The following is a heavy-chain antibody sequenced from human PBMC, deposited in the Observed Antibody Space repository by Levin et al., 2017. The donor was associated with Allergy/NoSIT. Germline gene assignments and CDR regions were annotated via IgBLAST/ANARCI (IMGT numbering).Heavy chain of an antibody. J-gene: IGHJ4*02. CDR3: AASPSKGTTWASPFDF. V-gene: IGHV4-39*01. D-gene: IGHD2/OR15-2a*01. Sequence: SQTLSLPCSVSSVSISSSNYYWGWLRQPPGKGLEWIGKIYYSGNTCYSPSLKSRVTISVDTSKNLFSLELRSVTAADTAVYYCAASPSKGTTWASPFDFWGQGTLVTVSS. CDR1: SVSISSSNYY. CDR2: IYYSGNT.